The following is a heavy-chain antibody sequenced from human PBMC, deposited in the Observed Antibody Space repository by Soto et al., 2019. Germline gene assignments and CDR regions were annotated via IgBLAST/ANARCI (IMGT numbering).Heavy chain of an antibody. CDR1: GGTFSSYA. CDR2: IIPIFGTA. V-gene: IGHV1-69*06. Sequence: QVPLVQSGAEVKKPGSSVKVSCKASGGTFSSYAISWVRQAPGQGLEWMGGIIPIFGTANYAQKFQGRVTITADKSTSTAYMELSSLRSEDTAVYYCAREYRAAAGTSAGWFDPWGQGTLVTVSS. D-gene: IGHD6-13*01. J-gene: IGHJ5*02. CDR3: AREYRAAAGTSAGWFDP.